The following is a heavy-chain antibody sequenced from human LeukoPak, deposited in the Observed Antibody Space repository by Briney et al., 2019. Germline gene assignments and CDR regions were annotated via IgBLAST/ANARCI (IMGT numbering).Heavy chain of an antibody. V-gene: IGHV4-39*02. J-gene: IGHJ4*02. Sequence: SETLSLTCTVSGGSISSSSYYWGWIRQPPGKGLEWIGSIYYSGSTYYNPSLKSRVTISVDTSKNQFSLQLNSVTPEDTAVYYCARDGRRGERGYSGYDKIYFDYWGQGTLVTVSS. CDR3: ARDGRRGERGYSGYDKIYFDY. D-gene: IGHD5-12*01. CDR2: IYYSGST. CDR1: GGSISSSSYY.